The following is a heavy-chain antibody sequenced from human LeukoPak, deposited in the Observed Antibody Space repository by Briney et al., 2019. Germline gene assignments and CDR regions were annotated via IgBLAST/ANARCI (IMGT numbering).Heavy chain of an antibody. J-gene: IGHJ3*02. D-gene: IGHD2-15*01. V-gene: IGHV4-59*01. CDR3: AREKYCSGGSCYDDAFDI. CDR1: GGSISSYY. CDR2: IYYSGST. Sequence: SETLSLTCTVSGGSISSYYWSWIRQPPGKGLEWIGYIYYSGSTNYNPSLKSRVTISVDASKNQFSLKLSSVTAADTAVYYCAREKYCSGGSCYDDAFDIWGQGTMVTVSS.